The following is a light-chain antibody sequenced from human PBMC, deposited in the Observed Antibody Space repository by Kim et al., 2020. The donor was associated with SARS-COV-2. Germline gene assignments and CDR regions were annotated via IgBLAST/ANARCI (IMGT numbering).Light chain of an antibody. CDR1: QSVTTY. CDR2: DAS. V-gene: IGKV3-11*01. J-gene: IGKJ4*01. CDR3: HQRSNWPLT. Sequence: LSPGERATLSCRASQSVTTYLSWYQQKLGQAPRLLIYDASTRATGVPARFSGSGSGTDFTLTISSLEPEDFAVYYCHQRSNWPLTFGGGTKVDIK.